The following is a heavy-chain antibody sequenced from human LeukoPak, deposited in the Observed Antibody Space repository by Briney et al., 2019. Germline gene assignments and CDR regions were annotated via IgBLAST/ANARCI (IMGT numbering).Heavy chain of an antibody. CDR3: ARGLIVATIIENRGYFDY. Sequence: SETLSLTCAVYGGSFSGYYWSWIRQPPGKGLEWIGEINHSGSTNYNPSLKSRVTISVDTSKNQFSLKLSSVTAADTAVYYCARGLIVATIIENRGYFDYWGQGTLVTVSS. V-gene: IGHV4-34*01. D-gene: IGHD5-12*01. CDR1: GGSFSGYY. CDR2: INHSGST. J-gene: IGHJ4*02.